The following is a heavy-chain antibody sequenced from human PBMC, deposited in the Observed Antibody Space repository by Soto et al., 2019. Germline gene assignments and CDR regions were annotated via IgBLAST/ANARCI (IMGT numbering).Heavy chain of an antibody. J-gene: IGHJ5*02. D-gene: IGHD1-26*01. CDR2: IYNSGTT. CDR1: GGSVSSHY. Sequence: PSETLSLTCTVSGGSVSSHYWSWIRQPPGKGLEWIGFIYNSGTTYYNPSLKSRATISVDTSKNQFSLKLNSVTAADTAVYYCARGRGGSPSYDRWGQGTMVTVSS. V-gene: IGHV4-59*02. CDR3: ARGRGGSPSYDR.